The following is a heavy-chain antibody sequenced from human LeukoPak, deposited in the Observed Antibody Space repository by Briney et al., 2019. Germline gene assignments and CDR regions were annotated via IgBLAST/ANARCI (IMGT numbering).Heavy chain of an antibody. J-gene: IGHJ4*02. V-gene: IGHV4-59*12. Sequence: PSETLSLTCTVSGGSISSYYWSWIRQPPGKGLEWIGYIYYSGSTYYNPSLKSRVTISVDTSKNQFSLKLSSVTAADTAVYYCARRDYYGSDSLSLWGQGTLVTVSS. D-gene: IGHD3-10*01. CDR3: ARRDYYGSDSLSL. CDR2: IYYSGST. CDR1: GGSISSYY.